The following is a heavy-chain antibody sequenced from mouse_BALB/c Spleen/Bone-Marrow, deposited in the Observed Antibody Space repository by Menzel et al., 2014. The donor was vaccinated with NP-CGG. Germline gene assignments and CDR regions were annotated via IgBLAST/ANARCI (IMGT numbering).Heavy chain of an antibody. V-gene: IGHV5-12-2*01. CDR3: ARHGYYGSRAMDY. CDR1: GFTFSSYT. D-gene: IGHD1-1*01. CDR2: ISNGGGST. J-gene: IGHJ4*01. Sequence: EVKLVESGGGLVQPGGSLKLSCAASGFTFSSYTMSWVRQTPEKRLEWVAYISNGGGSTYYPDTVKGRFTISRDNAKNTLYPQMSSLKSEDTAMYYCARHGYYGSRAMDYWGQGTSVTVSS.